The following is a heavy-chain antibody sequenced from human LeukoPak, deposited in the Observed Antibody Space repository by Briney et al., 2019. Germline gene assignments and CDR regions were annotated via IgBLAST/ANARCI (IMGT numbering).Heavy chain of an antibody. Sequence: GGSLRLSCTASGFTFSSYWMNWVRQAPGKGLEWVANIKQDGRENYSVDSVKGRFTISRNNAKNSLFLQMNSLRAEDTAVYYCARGSFSFDHWGQGTLVTVSS. J-gene: IGHJ5*02. CDR1: GFTFSSYW. CDR3: ARGSFSFDH. CDR2: IKQDGREN. V-gene: IGHV3-7*01.